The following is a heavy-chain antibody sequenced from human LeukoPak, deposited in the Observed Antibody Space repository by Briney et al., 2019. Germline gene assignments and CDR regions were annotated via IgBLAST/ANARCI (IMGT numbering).Heavy chain of an antibody. CDR2: IYYSGST. V-gene: IGHV4-39*07. CDR1: GGSISSSSYY. J-gene: IGHJ4*02. Sequence: SETLSLTCTVSGGSISSSSYYWGWIRQPPGKGLEWIGSIYYSGSTYYNPSLKSRVTISVDTSKNQFSLKLSSVTAADTAVYYCARVYSYYDILTGPFDYWGQGTLVTVSS. CDR3: ARVYSYYDILTGPFDY. D-gene: IGHD3-9*01.